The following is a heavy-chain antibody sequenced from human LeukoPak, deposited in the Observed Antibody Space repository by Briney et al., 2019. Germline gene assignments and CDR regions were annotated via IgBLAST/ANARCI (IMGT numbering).Heavy chain of an antibody. CDR2: INPNSGGT. J-gene: IGHJ3*02. Sequence: ASVKVSCKASGYTFTGYYMHWVRQAPGQGLEWTGWINPNSGGTNYAQKFQGRVTMTRDTSISTAYMELSRLRSDDTAVYYCAREGAAGTQHDAFDIWGQGTMVTVSS. D-gene: IGHD6-13*01. V-gene: IGHV1-2*02. CDR3: AREGAAGTQHDAFDI. CDR1: GYTFTGYY.